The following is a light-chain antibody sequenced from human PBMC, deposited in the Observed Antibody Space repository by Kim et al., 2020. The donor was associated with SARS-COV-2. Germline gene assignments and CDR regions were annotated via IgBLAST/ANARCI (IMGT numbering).Light chain of an antibody. V-gene: IGLV1-44*01. Sequence: GQRFTISCSGSSSNIGSNTVNWYQHFPGTAPQLLIDTDDRRPSGVSDRVSCSKSGTSASLAISALRSEDEADYYCATWDDSLDVWMFGGGTQLTVL. J-gene: IGLJ3*02. CDR3: ATWDDSLDVWM. CDR1: SSNIGSNT. CDR2: TDD.